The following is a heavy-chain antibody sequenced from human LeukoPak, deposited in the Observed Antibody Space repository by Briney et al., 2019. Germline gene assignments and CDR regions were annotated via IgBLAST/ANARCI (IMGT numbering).Heavy chain of an antibody. CDR1: GYTFTSYG. D-gene: IGHD6-19*01. Sequence: ASVKVSCKASGYTFTSYGISWVRQAPGQGLEWMGWISAYNGNTNYAQKLQGRVTMTTDTSTSTAYMELRSLRSDDTAVYYCARESLWAVAGTSDYWGQGTLVTVSS. CDR3: ARESLWAVAGTSDY. CDR2: ISAYNGNT. J-gene: IGHJ4*02. V-gene: IGHV1-18*01.